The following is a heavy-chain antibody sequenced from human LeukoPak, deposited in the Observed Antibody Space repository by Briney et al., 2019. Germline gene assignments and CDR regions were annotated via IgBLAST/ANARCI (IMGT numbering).Heavy chain of an antibody. Sequence: GGSLRLSCAASGFTFSDYYMSWIRQAPGKGLEWISYISVSGSYTNYADSVKGRFTISRDNAKNSLYLQMISLRDLDTGLCYCARCGTPNNYYGYGVDVWGQETTVIVSS. CDR3: ARCGTPNNYYGYGVDV. V-gene: IGHV3-11*03. D-gene: IGHD1-26*01. J-gene: IGHJ6*02. CDR1: GFTFSDYY. CDR2: ISVSGSYT.